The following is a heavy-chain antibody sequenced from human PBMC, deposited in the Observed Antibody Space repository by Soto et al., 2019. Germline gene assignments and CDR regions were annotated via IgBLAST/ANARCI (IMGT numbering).Heavy chain of an antibody. CDR3: AKDQSYDSSGYYSPYYFDY. CDR1: GFTFSSYG. Sequence: QVQLVESGGGVVQPGRSLRLSCAASGFTFSSYGMHWVRQAPGKGLEWVAVISYDGSNKYYADSVKGRFTISRDNSKNTLYLQMNSLRAEDTAVYYCAKDQSYDSSGYYSPYYFDYWGQGTLVTVSS. CDR2: ISYDGSNK. V-gene: IGHV3-30*18. J-gene: IGHJ4*02. D-gene: IGHD3-22*01.